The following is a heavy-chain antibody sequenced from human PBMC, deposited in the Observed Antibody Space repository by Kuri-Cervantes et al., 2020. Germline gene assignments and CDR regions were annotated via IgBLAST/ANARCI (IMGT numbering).Heavy chain of an antibody. D-gene: IGHD1-26*01. CDR2: IVVGSGNT. J-gene: IGHJ1*01. CDR1: GFTFTSSA. V-gene: IGHV1-58*01. Sequence: SVKVSCKASGFTFTSSAVQWVRQARGQRLEWIGWIVVGSGNTNYAQKFQERVTITRDMSTSTAYMELRSLRSDDTAVYYCARGASRTISGVGVNFPEYFQFWGQGSLVTVSS. CDR3: ARGASRTISGVGVNFPEYFQF.